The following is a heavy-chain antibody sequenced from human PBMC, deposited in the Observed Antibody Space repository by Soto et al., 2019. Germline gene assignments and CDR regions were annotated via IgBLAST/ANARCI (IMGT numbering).Heavy chain of an antibody. Sequence: GGSLRLSCAASGVTVSNNYMRWGRQAPGKGLEWVSLIYSGGDTHYADSVKGRFTISRDSSKNTVYLQMNSLRAEDTAVYYCGSDPPAIAEVGTVSWGEGPPVTV. V-gene: IGHV3-53*01. CDR1: GVTVSNNY. J-gene: IGHJ5*02. CDR3: GSDPPAIAEVGTVS. CDR2: IYSGGDT. D-gene: IGHD6-13*01.